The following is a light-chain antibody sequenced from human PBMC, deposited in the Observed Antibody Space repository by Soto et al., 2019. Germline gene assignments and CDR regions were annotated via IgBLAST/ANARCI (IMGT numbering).Light chain of an antibody. CDR2: GAS. CDR3: QQYGSSPPAYT. Sequence: EIVLTQSPGTLSLSPGERATLSCRASQSVSSSYLAWYQQKPGQAPRLLIYGASSRATGIPDRFSGSGSGTDFTLIISRLEPEDFAVYYCQQYGSSPPAYTFGQGTKLEI. V-gene: IGKV3-20*01. CDR1: QSVSSSY. J-gene: IGKJ2*01.